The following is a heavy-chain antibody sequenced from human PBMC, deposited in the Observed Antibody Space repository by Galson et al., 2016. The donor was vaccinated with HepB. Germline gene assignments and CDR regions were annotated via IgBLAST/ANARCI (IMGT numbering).Heavy chain of an antibody. D-gene: IGHD6-13*01. CDR2: ISTSGTT. CDR1: GGSISSGAYY. V-gene: IGHV4-61*02. J-gene: IGHJ4*02. Sequence: TLSLTCTVSGGSISSGAYYWSWIRQPAGKGLEWIGRISTSGTTEYNPSLKSRVTISLDTSRNQFSLNLSSVPAADTAVYYCARDSHSSTWYRPFDCWGQGTPVTVSS. CDR3: ARDSHSSTWYRPFDC.